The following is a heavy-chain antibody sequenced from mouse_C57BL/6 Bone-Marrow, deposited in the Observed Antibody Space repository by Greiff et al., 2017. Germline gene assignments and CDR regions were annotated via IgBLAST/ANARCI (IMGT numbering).Heavy chain of an antibody. CDR1: GYTFTDYY. J-gene: IGHJ2*01. Sequence: EVQLQQSGPELVKPGASVKISCKASGYTFTDYYMNWVKQSHGKSLEWIGDINPNNGGTSYNQKFKGKATLTVDKSSSTAYMELRSLTSEDSAVYYCAPILWDYWGQGTTLTVSS. CDR2: INPNNGGT. CDR3: APILWDY. V-gene: IGHV1-26*01. D-gene: IGHD6-2*01.